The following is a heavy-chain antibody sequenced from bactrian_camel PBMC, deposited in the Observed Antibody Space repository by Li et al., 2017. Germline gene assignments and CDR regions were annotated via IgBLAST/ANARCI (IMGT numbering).Heavy chain of an antibody. J-gene: IGHJ4*01. V-gene: IGHV3S53*01. CDR3: NRRRTGGLCRGSEYND. D-gene: IGHD2*01. CDR1: GRTFGGVY. CDR2: INIDGTT. Sequence: HVQLVESGGGSVQAGGSLRLSCTNSGRTFGGVYLGWFRQAPGKEREFVSGINIDGTTSYADSVKGRFTISQDKDQLTAYLQMNSLRFEDTAMYYCNRRRTGGLCRGSEYNDWGQGTQVTVS.